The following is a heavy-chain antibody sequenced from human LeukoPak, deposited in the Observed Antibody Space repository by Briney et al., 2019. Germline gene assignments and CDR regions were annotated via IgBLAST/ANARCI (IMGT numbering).Heavy chain of an antibody. Sequence: GWSLTLSCAASGFTFSRYWMTWVRQSPGKGLEWVANINQDGSEKYYGDSVTGRFTISRDNAENSLFLQMNSLRADDTGVYYCARAREAPANVFPDHWGQGVVVTVSP. V-gene: IGHV3-7*01. CDR1: GFTFSRYW. J-gene: IGHJ4*02. CDR2: INQDGSEK. CDR3: ARAREAPANVFPDH. D-gene: IGHD2-15*01.